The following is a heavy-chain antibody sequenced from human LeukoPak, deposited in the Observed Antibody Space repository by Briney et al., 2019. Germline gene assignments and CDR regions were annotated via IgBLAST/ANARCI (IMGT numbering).Heavy chain of an antibody. CDR3: ARSGTAMTP. D-gene: IGHD2-2*01. CDR2: ISSSGSAI. CDR1: GFTFSSYE. V-gene: IGHV3-48*03. J-gene: IGHJ4*02. Sequence: RGSLRLSCAASGFTFSSYEMNWVRQAPGKGLEWLSYISSSGSAIYYADSVKGRFIMSRDNAKNSLYLQMNSLRAEDTAVYYCARSGTAMTPWGQGTLVTVSS.